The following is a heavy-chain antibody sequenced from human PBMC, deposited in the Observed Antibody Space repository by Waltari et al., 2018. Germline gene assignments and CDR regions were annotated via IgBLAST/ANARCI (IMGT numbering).Heavy chain of an antibody. CDR3: ASYDYGLWYYYYGMDV. V-gene: IGHV1-8*01. CDR1: GYTFTSYD. Sequence: QVQLVQSGAEVKKPGASVKVSCKASGYTFTSYDINWVRQATGQGLEWMGWMNPNSCNTGYAQKFQGRVTMTRNTSISTAYMELSSLRSEDTAVYYCASYDYGLWYYYYGMDVWGQGTTVTVSS. CDR2: MNPNSCNT. J-gene: IGHJ6*02. D-gene: IGHD4-17*01.